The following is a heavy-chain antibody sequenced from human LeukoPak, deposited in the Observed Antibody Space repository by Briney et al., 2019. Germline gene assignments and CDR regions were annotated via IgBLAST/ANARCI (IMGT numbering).Heavy chain of an antibody. J-gene: IGHJ3*02. CDR2: IYYSGST. Sequence: SETLSLTCAVYGGSFSGYYWSWIRQPPGKGLEWIGYIYYSGSTNYNPSLKSRVTISVDTSKNQFSLKLSSVTAADTAVYYCARQLPHDAFDIWGQGTMVTVSS. CDR3: ARQLPHDAFDI. D-gene: IGHD1-26*01. CDR1: GGSFSGYY. V-gene: IGHV4-59*01.